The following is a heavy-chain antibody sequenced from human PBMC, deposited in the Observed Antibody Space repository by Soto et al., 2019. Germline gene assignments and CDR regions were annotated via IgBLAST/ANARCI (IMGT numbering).Heavy chain of an antibody. CDR1: GFTFSSYS. CDR2: ISSGSSVI. V-gene: IGHV3-48*02. CDR3: AKDRRDSSGYAFDY. Sequence: GGSLRLSCAASGFTFSSYSMNWVRQAPGKGLEWVSYISSGSSVIYLADSVKGRFTISRDNDKNSLYLQMNSLRDEDTAVYFCAKDRRDSSGYAFDYWGRGTPVTVSS. D-gene: IGHD3-22*01. J-gene: IGHJ4*02.